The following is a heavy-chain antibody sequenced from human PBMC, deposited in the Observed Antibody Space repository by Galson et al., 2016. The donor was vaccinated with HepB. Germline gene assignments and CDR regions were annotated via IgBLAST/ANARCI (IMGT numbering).Heavy chain of an antibody. CDR2: ISSSGIIR. V-gene: IGHV3-48*01. J-gene: IGHJ4*02. D-gene: IGHD1-1*01. Sequence: SLRLSCAASGFTFNNYGMNWVRQAPGKGLEWVSYISSSGIIRYYADSGKGRITIPRDDAKNSLYLQMNSLRAEDMAFYYCARGRLEKIAYWGQGTLVTVSS. CDR3: ARGRLEKIAY. CDR1: GFTFNNYG.